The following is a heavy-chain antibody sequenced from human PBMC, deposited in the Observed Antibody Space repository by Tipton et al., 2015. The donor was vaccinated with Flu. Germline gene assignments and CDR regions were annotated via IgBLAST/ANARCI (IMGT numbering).Heavy chain of an antibody. Sequence: SLRLSCAASGFTFSSHWMHWVRQAPGRGLEWVSYISSSSSYTNYADSVKGRFTISRDNAKNSLYLQMNSLRAEDTAVYYCARVSQSGSYYFDYWGQGTLVTVSS. J-gene: IGHJ4*02. CDR2: ISSSSSYT. CDR1: GFTFSSHW. D-gene: IGHD1-26*01. V-gene: IGHV3-11*06. CDR3: ARVSQSGSYYFDY.